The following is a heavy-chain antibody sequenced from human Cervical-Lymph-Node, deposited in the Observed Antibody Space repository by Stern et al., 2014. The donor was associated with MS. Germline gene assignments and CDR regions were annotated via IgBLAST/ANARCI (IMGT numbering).Heavy chain of an antibody. V-gene: IGHV1-8*01. J-gene: IGHJ6*02. D-gene: IGHD3-10*01. Sequence: QVKLGQSGAEVKKHGASVRVSCKASGYTFSTYDINWLRQAAGQGPEWLGWMRPNNGHTRYAQMFHGRVTMTRDRSIRTAYMDLIILSSDDTAVYYCSLRTGNGELSIPHDYYYYYGFDVWVQGTSVTVSS. CDR1: GYTFSTYD. CDR2: MRPNNGHT. CDR3: SLRTGNGELSIPHDYYYYYGFDV.